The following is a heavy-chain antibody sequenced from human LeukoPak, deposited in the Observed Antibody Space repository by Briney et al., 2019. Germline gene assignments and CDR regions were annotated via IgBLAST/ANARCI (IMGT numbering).Heavy chain of an antibody. D-gene: IGHD6-19*01. V-gene: IGHV3-23*01. CDR1: GFTFSSYA. Sequence: GGSLRLSCAASGFTFSSYAMSWVRQAPGKGLEWVSGISGSGTSAYYADSVKGRFTISRDNSKNTLYLQMNSLRAEDTALYYCARELRIAGAGTKDYWGQGTLVTVSS. J-gene: IGHJ4*02. CDR3: ARELRIAGAGTKDY. CDR2: ISGSGTSA.